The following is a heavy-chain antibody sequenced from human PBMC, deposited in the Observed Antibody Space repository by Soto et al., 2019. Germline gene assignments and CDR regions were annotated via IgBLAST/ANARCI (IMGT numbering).Heavy chain of an antibody. J-gene: IGHJ6*02. D-gene: IGHD2-2*01. Sequence: GGSLSLSCAASGFTFSSYAMSWDRQAPGKGLEWVSAIIGSGGSTYYADSVKGRFTISRDNSKNTLYLQMNSLRAEDTAVYYCAKDPADCSSTSCYPHYYYYYGMDVWGQGTTVTVSS. CDR3: AKDPADCSSTSCYPHYYYYYGMDV. V-gene: IGHV3-23*01. CDR1: GFTFSSYA. CDR2: IIGSGGST.